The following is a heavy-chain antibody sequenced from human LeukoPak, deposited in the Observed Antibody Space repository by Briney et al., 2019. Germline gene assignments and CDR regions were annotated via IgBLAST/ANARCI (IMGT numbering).Heavy chain of an antibody. V-gene: IGHV3-23*01. CDR2: ISGSGGST. D-gene: IGHD6-13*01. CDR1: GFTFSSYE. J-gene: IGHJ4*02. CDR3: AKDRTGYSSSWFDY. Sequence: GGSLRLSCAASGFTFSSYEMNWVRQAPGKGLEWVSAISGSGGSTYYADSVKGRFTISRDNSKNTLYLQMNSLRAEDTAVYYCAKDRTGYSSSWFDYWGQGTLVTISS.